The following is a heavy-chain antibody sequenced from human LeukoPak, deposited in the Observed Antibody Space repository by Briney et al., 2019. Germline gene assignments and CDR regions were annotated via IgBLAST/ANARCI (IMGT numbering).Heavy chain of an antibody. V-gene: IGHV1-2*02. J-gene: IGHJ5*02. CDR2: INPNSGGT. CDR3: AREGSCSSTSCYKGDWFDP. Sequence: ASVKVSCKASGYTFTGYYMHWVRQAPGQGLEWMEWINPNSGGTNYAQKFQGRVTMTRDTSISTAYMELSRLRSDDTAVYYCAREGSCSSTSCYKGDWFDPWGQGTLVTVSS. CDR1: GYTFTGYY. D-gene: IGHD2-2*02.